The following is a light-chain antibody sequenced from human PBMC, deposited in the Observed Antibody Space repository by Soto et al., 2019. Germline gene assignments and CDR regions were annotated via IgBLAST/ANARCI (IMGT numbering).Light chain of an antibody. CDR1: QIISTW. Sequence: DLQMTQSPSTLSASVGDRVTITCRASQIISTWLSWYQQKPGKAPKLLIYKASSLESGVPSRFSGSGSGTEFTLTISSLQPDDFATYYCQHLWTFGQGTKVDIK. CDR2: KAS. J-gene: IGKJ1*01. V-gene: IGKV1-5*03. CDR3: QHLWT.